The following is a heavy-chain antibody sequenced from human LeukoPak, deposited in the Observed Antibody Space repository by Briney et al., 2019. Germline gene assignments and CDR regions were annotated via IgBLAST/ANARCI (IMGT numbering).Heavy chain of an antibody. CDR3: AAGTIAAAKMGFDY. Sequence: PSETLSLTCTVSGGSISSYYWSWIRQPAGKGLEWIGRIYTSGSTNYNPSLKSRVTMSVDTSKNQFSLKLSSVTAADTAVYYCAAGTIAAAKMGFDYWGQGTLVTVSS. J-gene: IGHJ4*02. D-gene: IGHD6-13*01. CDR2: IYTSGST. CDR1: GGSISSYY. V-gene: IGHV4-4*07.